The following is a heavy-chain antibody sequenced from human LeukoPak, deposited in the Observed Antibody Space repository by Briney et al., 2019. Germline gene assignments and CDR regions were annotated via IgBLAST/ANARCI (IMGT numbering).Heavy chain of an antibody. J-gene: IGHJ3*02. Sequence: ASVKVSCKASGGTFSSYAISWVRQAPGQGLEWMGWISAYNGNTNYAQKLQGRVTMTTDTSTSTAYMELRSLRSDDTAVYYCARHDDILTGYYNHDAFDIWGQGTMVTVSS. CDR2: ISAYNGNT. V-gene: IGHV1-18*01. D-gene: IGHD3-9*01. CDR3: ARHDDILTGYYNHDAFDI. CDR1: GGTFSSYA.